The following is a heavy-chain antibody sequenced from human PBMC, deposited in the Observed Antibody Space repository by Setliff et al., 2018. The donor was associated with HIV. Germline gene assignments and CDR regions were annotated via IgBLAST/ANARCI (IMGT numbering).Heavy chain of an antibody. CDR1: GGSIRSNDW. D-gene: IGHD2-8*01. CDR3: ARDPYCPNTCYEDFTFDY. CDR2: IHHSGST. J-gene: IGHJ4*02. Sequence: SETLSLTCTVSGGSIRSNDWWSWVRQPPGKGLELIGEIHHSGSTNYNPSLKSRVTISVDTSKNQFSLKLSSVTAADTAVYYCARDPYCPNTCYEDFTFDYWGQGTLVTVSS. V-gene: IGHV4-4*02.